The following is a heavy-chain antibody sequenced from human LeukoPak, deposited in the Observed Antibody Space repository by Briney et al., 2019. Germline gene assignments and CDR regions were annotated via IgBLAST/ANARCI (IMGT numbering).Heavy chain of an antibody. J-gene: IGHJ6*03. CDR2: IYYSGST. V-gene: IGHV4-39*07. CDR3: ARAFRYCSGGSCYYYYYMDV. D-gene: IGHD2-15*01. Sequence: PSETLSLTCTVSGGSISSSSYYWGWIRQPPGKGLEWIGSIYYSGSTYYNPSLKSRVTISVDTSKNQLSLKLSSVTAADTAVYYCARAFRYCSGGSCYYYYYMDVWGKGTTVTISS. CDR1: GGSISSSSYY.